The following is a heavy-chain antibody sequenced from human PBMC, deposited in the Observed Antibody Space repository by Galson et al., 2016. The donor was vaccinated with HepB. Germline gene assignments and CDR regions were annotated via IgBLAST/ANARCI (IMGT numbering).Heavy chain of an antibody. CDR1: GFTFSDYW. V-gene: IGHV3-7*04. Sequence: SLRLSCAASGFTFSDYWMNWVRQAPGQGLEWEANIKRDGSQIYYVDSVKGRFTISRDNFQNSLFLQMNSLRAEDTAVYYCARAQWRQARRAAYFDYWGQGALVTVSS. D-gene: IGHD5-18*01. CDR3: ARAQWRQARRAAYFDY. CDR2: IKRDGSQI. J-gene: IGHJ4*02.